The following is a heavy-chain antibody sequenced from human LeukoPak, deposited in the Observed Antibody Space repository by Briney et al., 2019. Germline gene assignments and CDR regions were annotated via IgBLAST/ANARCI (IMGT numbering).Heavy chain of an antibody. CDR2: IIPILGIA. CDR3: ASGRGSDYYYYGMDV. D-gene: IGHD1-26*01. Sequence: SVKVSCKASGSTFSSYAISWVRQAPGQGLEWMGRIIPILGIANYAQKFQGRVTITADKSTSTAYMELSSLRSEDTAVYYCASGRGSDYYYYGMDVWGQGTTVTVSS. J-gene: IGHJ6*02. CDR1: GSTFSSYA. V-gene: IGHV1-69*04.